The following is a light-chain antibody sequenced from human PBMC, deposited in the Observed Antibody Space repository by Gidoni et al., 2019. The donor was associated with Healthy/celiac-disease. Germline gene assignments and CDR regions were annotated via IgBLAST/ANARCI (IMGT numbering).Light chain of an antibody. CDR2: EVS. V-gene: IGLV2-14*01. J-gene: IGLJ2*01. CDR1: SSDVGGYNY. CDR3: SSYTSSSTPI. Sequence: QSALTQPASVSGSPGQSLTTSCSGTSSDVGGYNYVSWYQQHPGKPPKLMIYEVSKRPSGVSNRFSGSKSGNTASLTISGLQAEDEADYYCSSYTSSSTPIFGGGTKLTVL.